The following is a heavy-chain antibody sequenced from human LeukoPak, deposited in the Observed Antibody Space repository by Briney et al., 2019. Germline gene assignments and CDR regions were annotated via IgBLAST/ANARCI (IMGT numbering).Heavy chain of an antibody. D-gene: IGHD2-2*01. V-gene: IGHV1-2*02. CDR3: ARDRPYCSSTSCPLYYYMDV. Sequence: GASVKVSCKASGYTFTGYYMHWVRQAPGQGLEWMGWINPNSGGTNYAQKFQGRVTMTRDTSISTAYMELSRLRPDDTAVYYCARDRPYCSSTSCPLYYYMDVWGKGTTVTVSS. CDR2: INPNSGGT. J-gene: IGHJ6*03. CDR1: GYTFTGYY.